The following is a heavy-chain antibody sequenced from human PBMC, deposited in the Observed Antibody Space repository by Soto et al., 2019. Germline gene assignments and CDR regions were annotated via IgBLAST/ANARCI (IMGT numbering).Heavy chain of an antibody. Sequence: GASVKVSCKASGYTFTSYGISWVRQAPGQGHEWMGRISAYNGNTNYAQKLQGRVTMTTDTSTSTAYMELRSLRSDDTAVYYCARDKLKGVDDFWSGYYIPVWVYYYYMDVWGKGTTVTVSS. V-gene: IGHV1-18*01. CDR2: ISAYNGNT. CDR3: ARDKLKGVDDFWSGYYIPVWVYYYYMDV. D-gene: IGHD3-3*01. J-gene: IGHJ6*03. CDR1: GYTFTSYG.